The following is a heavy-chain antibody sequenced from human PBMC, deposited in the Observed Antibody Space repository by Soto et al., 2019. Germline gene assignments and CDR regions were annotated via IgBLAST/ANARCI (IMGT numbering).Heavy chain of an antibody. V-gene: IGHV1-58*01. CDR1: GFTFTSSA. Sequence: QMQLVQSGPDVKKPGTSVKVSCKASGFTFTSSAVQWVRQARGQRLEWIGWIVVGSGNTNYAQKFQERVTITRDMSTSTGYMELSSLRSEDTAVYYWAADPRDDYVNSWGQGALVTVSS. CDR2: IVVGSGNT. J-gene: IGHJ4*02. CDR3: AADPRDDYVNS.